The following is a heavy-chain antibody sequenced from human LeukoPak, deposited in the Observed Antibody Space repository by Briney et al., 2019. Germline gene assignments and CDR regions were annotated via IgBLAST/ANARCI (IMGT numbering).Heavy chain of an antibody. D-gene: IGHD3-10*01. J-gene: IGHJ6*02. CDR1: GGSFSGYY. Sequence: PSGTLSLTCAVYGGSFSGYYWSWIRQPPGKGLEWIGEINHSGSTNYNPSLKSRVTISVDTSKNQFSLKLSSVTAADTAVYYCARGRGYGSGSYYTPHYYYGMDVWGQGTTVTVSS. V-gene: IGHV4-34*01. CDR3: ARGRGYGSGSYYTPHYYYGMDV. CDR2: INHSGST.